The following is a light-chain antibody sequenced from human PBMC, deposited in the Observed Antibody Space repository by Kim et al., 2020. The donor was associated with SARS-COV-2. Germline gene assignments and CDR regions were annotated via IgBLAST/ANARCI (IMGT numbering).Light chain of an antibody. CDR1: SSNIGAGYD. CDR2: ANS. Sequence: QSVLTQPPSVSGAPGQRVTISCTGTSSNIGAGYDVHWYQQLPGTAPKLLIYANSNRPSGVPDRFSGSETGTSASLAISGLQAEDEADYYCQAYDSGLSGYVFGPGTKVTDL. CDR3: QAYDSGLSGYV. V-gene: IGLV1-40*01. J-gene: IGLJ1*01.